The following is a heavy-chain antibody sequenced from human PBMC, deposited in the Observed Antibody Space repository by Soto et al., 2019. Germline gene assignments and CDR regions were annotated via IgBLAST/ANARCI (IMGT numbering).Heavy chain of an antibody. D-gene: IGHD3-9*01. Sequence: PXATLSLPCTISGGSISVYYWSWIRQSPRQGLEWIGYVYDNGRPYYSPSLKSRVTISADTSKNQISLKLTSATAADTAVYYCARGVGSSPPRYWGRGTLVTVSS. J-gene: IGHJ4*02. CDR1: GGSISVYY. CDR2: VYDNGRP. CDR3: ARGVGSSPPRY. V-gene: IGHV4-59*01.